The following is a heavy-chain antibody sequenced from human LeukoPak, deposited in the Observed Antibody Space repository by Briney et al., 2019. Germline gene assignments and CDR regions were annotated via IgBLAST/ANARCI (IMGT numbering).Heavy chain of an antibody. CDR3: ARGRAAAAY. CDR2: INHSGST. J-gene: IGHJ4*02. Sequence: SETLSLTCAVYGGSFSGYYRSWIRQPPGKGLEWIGEINHSGSTNYNPSLKSRVTISVDTSKNQFSLKLSSVTAADTAVYYCARGRAAAAYWGQGTLVTVSS. CDR1: GGSFSGYY. D-gene: IGHD6-13*01. V-gene: IGHV4-34*01.